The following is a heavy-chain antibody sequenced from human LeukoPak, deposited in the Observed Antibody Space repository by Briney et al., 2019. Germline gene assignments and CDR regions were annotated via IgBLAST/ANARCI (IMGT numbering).Heavy chain of an antibody. CDR3: ARQISGSYWASPCYFDY. Sequence: PSETLSLTCTVSGGSISSSSYYWGWIRQPPGKGLEWIGSIYYSGSTYYNPSLKSRVTISVDTSKNQFSLKLSSVTAADTAVYYCARQISGSYWASPCYFDYWGQGTLVTVSS. CDR2: IYYSGST. J-gene: IGHJ4*02. D-gene: IGHD1-26*01. V-gene: IGHV4-39*01. CDR1: GGSISSSSYY.